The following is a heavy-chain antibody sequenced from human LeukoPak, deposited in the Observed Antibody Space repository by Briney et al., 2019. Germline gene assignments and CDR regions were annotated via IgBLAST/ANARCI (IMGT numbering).Heavy chain of an antibody. D-gene: IGHD6-13*01. Sequence: GASVKVSCKASGYTFPTCAIHWGRQAPGQRPEWMGWINGGNGDTKYSQKFQGRVTITRDTSAGTAYMELTSLRSEDMAVYYCARGRGTGGSNRDFYFYYYMDVWGNGTTVTVSS. CDR2: INGGNGDT. CDR1: GYTFPTCA. CDR3: ARGRGTGGSNRDFYFYYYMDV. V-gene: IGHV1-3*01. J-gene: IGHJ6*03.